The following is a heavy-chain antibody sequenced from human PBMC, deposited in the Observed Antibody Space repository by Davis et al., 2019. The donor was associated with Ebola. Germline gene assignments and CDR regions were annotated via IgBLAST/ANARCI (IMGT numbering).Heavy chain of an antibody. CDR2: ISAYNGNT. D-gene: IGHD6-13*01. Sequence: ASVKVSCKASGYTFTSYGFSWVRQAPGQGLAWMGWISAYNGNTNYAQKLQGRVTMTTDTSTSTAYMELSDLRSDDTAVYYCARDLYSSSWFDYWGQGTLVTVSS. CDR3: ARDLYSSSWFDY. CDR1: GYTFTSYG. V-gene: IGHV1-18*01. J-gene: IGHJ4*02.